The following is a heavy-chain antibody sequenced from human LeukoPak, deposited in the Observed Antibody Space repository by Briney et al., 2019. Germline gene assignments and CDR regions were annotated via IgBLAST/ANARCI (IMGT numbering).Heavy chain of an antibody. J-gene: IGHJ3*02. V-gene: IGHV1-2*04. CDR2: INPNSGGT. CDR3: ARVSSSSWYIPLGAFDI. CDR1: GYTFTGYY. D-gene: IGHD6-13*01. Sequence: ASVKVSCKASGYTFTGYYMHWVRQAPGQGLEWMGWINPNSGGTNYAQKFQGWVTMTRDTSISTAYMELSRLRSDDTAEYYCARVSSSSWYIPLGAFDIWGQGTMVTVSS.